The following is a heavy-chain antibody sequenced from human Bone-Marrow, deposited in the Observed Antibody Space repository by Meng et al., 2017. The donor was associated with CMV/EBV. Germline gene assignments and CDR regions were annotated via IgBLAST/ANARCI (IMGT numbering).Heavy chain of an antibody. CDR2: IGTAGHT. Sequence: GGSLRLSCAASGFALSDYDMHWVRQAPGRGLEWVSGIGTAGHTYYPGSVKGRFTISRENAKNSFYLQMNSLRAGDTALYFCAGAAGYCTGTSCYTYDAFDIWGQGTMVTVSS. D-gene: IGHD2-2*02. V-gene: IGHV3-13*01. CDR1: GFALSDYD. J-gene: IGHJ3*02. CDR3: AGAAGYCTGTSCYTYDAFDI.